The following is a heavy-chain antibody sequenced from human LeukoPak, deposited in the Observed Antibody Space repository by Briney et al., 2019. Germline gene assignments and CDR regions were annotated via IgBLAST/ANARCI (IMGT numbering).Heavy chain of an antibody. CDR1: GFTFSSYS. CDR3: ARDSTRFDY. Sequence: GGPLSLSCAASGFTFSSYSMNWVRQAPGKGLEWVSSISSSSTYIYYADSVKGRFTISRDNAKNSLFLQMNSLRAEDTAVYYCARDSTRFDYWGQGTLVTVSS. CDR2: ISSSSTYI. V-gene: IGHV3-21*01. J-gene: IGHJ4*02.